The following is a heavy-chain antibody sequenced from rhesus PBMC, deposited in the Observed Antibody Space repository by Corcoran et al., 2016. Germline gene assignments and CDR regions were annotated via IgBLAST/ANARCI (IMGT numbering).Heavy chain of an antibody. J-gene: IGHJ4*01. D-gene: IGHD6-25*01. Sequence: QLQLQESGPGLVKPSETLSLTCAVSGGSISSNWWSWIRQPPGKGLEWIGRIAGSGGSTNYNPSLMSRVTISTDTSKNQLSLKLISVTAADTAVYYCARGGAASGPFDYWGQGVLVTVSS. CDR2: IAGSGGST. V-gene: IGHV4-173*01. CDR3: ARGGAASGPFDY. CDR1: GGSISSNW.